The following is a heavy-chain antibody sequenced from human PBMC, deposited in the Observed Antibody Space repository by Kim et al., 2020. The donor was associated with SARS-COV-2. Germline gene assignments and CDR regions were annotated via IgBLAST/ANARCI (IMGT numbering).Heavy chain of an antibody. J-gene: IGHJ3*02. V-gene: IGHV3-7*01. CDR1: GFTFSSYW. CDR3: AREDGSGSYWVHHDAFDI. Sequence: GGSLRLSCAASGFTFSSYWMSWVRQAPGKGLEWVANIKQDGSEKYYVDSVKGRFTISRDNAKNSLYLQMNSLRAEDTAVYYCAREDGSGSYWVHHDAFDIWGQGTMVTVSS. D-gene: IGHD3-10*01. CDR2: IKQDGSEK.